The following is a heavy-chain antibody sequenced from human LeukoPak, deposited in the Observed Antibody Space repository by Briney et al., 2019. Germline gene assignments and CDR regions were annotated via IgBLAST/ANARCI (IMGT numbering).Heavy chain of an antibody. CDR3: ARDHRTFAIAAAGQGGY. CDR1: GYTFTSYG. CDR2: ISAYNGNT. Sequence: GASVKVSCKASGYTFTSYGISWVRQAPGQGLVWMGWISAYNGNTNYAQKLQGRVTMTTDTSTSTAYMELRSLRSDDTAVYYCARDHRTFAIAAAGQGGYWGQGTLVTVSS. J-gene: IGHJ4*02. D-gene: IGHD6-13*01. V-gene: IGHV1-18*01.